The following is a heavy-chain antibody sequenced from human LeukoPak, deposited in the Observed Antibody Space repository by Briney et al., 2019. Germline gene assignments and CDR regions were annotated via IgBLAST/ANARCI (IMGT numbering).Heavy chain of an antibody. V-gene: IGHV1-69*04. CDR1: GGTFSSYA. J-gene: IGHJ5*02. Sequence: SVKVSCKASGGTFSSYAISWVRQAPGQGLEWMGRIIPILGIANYAQKSQGRVTITADKSTSTAYMELSSLRSEDTAVYYCARQVVPACFDPWGQGTLVTVSS. CDR2: IIPILGIA. D-gene: IGHD2-2*01. CDR3: ARQVVPACFDP.